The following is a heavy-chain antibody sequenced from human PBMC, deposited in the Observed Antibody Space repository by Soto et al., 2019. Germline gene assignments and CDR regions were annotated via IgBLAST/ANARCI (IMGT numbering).Heavy chain of an antibody. CDR1: GFSFSSYD. CDR2: VSRNGINT. CDR3: AITYYDFDV. V-gene: IGHV3-64*01. Sequence: EEQLVQSGGGLVQPGGSLRLSCAASGFSFSSYDLFWVRQAPGKGLEYVSAVSRNGINTYYANSVKGRFTISRDNSKNIMDLQMGTLRAEDMAVYYCAITYYDFDVWGKGTTVIVSS. J-gene: IGHJ6*04. D-gene: IGHD3-3*01.